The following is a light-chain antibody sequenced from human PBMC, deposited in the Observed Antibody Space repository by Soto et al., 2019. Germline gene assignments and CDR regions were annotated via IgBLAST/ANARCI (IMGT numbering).Light chain of an antibody. CDR3: QLYNTYSGT. CDR1: QSISSW. V-gene: IGKV1-5*03. Sequence: DIQMTQSPSTLSASVGDTVTITCRASQSISSWLAWYQQKPGKAPKLLIYRASTLQSGVPSRFSASGSGTEFILTIISLQPDDFATYYCQLYNTYSGTFGQGTKVEIK. CDR2: RAS. J-gene: IGKJ1*01.